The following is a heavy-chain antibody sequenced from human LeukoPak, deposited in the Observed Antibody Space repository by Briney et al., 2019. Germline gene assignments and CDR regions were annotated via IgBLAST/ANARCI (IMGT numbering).Heavy chain of an antibody. CDR3: ARGRGRRLSASDI. J-gene: IGHJ3*02. CDR1: GGSFSGYY. Sequence: SSETLSLTCAVYGGSFSGYYWSWIRQPPGKGLEWIGEINHSGSTNYNPSLKSRVTISVDTSKNQFSLKLSSVTAADTAVYYCARGRGRRLSASDIWGQGTMVTVSS. CDR2: INHSGST. D-gene: IGHD3-10*01. V-gene: IGHV4-34*01.